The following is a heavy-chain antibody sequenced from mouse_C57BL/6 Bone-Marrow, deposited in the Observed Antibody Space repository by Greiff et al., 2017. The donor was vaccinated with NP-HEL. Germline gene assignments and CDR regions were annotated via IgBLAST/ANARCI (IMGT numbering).Heavy chain of an antibody. CDR2: IDPETGGT. CDR3: TRREGNYYGSSPNYFDY. CDR1: GYTFTDYE. J-gene: IGHJ2*01. V-gene: IGHV1-15*01. D-gene: IGHD1-1*01. Sequence: VQLQQSGAELVRPGASVTLSCKASGYTFTDYEMHWVKQTPVHGLEWIGAIDPETGGTAYNQKFKGKAILTADKSSSTAYMELRSLTSEDSAVYYCTRREGNYYGSSPNYFDYWGQGTTLTVSS.